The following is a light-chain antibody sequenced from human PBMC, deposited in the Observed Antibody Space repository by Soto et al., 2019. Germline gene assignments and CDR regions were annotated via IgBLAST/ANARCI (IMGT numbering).Light chain of an antibody. V-gene: IGLV2-14*01. Sequence: QSALTQPASVSGSPGQSITISCTGTSSDVGGYNYVSWYQQHPVKAHKLIIYDVSSRPSGVSTSFSGSKSGNTASLTISRLQAEDEADYYCNSYTSSSTQYVFGTGTKVTVL. J-gene: IGLJ1*01. CDR1: SSDVGGYNY. CDR2: DVS. CDR3: NSYTSSSTQYV.